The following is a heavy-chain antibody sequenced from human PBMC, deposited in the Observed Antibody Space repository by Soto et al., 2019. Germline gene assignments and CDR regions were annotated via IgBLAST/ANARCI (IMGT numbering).Heavy chain of an antibody. V-gene: IGHV4-61*01. CDR3: ARLSGSYCALETYYLDY. CDR2: IYYSGST. D-gene: IGHD1-26*01. CDR1: GGSVSSGSHY. Sequence: QVQLQESGPGLVKPSETLSLTCIVSGGSVSSGSHYWSWIRQHPGKELEWIGYIYYSGSTNYNPSLKSRVTIEVDTSKNQFYLKQSSVTAADTAVYYCARLSGSYCALETYYLDYWGQGTLVTLSS. J-gene: IGHJ4*02.